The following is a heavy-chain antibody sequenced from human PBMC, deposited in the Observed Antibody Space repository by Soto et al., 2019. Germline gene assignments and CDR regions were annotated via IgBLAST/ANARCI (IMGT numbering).Heavy chain of an antibody. D-gene: IGHD6-19*01. CDR1: GYTFTSYY. V-gene: IGHV1-46*03. CDR3: ARTIAVAGTWWYFDL. J-gene: IGHJ2*01. Sequence: QVQLVQSGAEVKKPGASVKVSCKASGYTFTSYYMHWVRQAPGQGLEWMGIINPSGGSTSYAQKFQGRVTMTRDTSTSTVYMEMSSLRSEDTAVYYCARTIAVAGTWWYFDLLGRGTLVNVSA. CDR2: INPSGGST.